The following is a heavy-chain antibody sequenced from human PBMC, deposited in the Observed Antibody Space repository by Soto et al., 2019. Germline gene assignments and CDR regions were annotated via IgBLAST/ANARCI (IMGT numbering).Heavy chain of an antibody. CDR2: IYYSGST. CDR1: GGSISSSSYY. V-gene: IGHV4-39*01. CDR3: ATVNGYSGYDYFDY. Sequence: QLQLQESGPGLVKPSETLSLTCTVSGGSISSSSYYWGWIRQPPGKGLEWIGSIYYSGSTYYNPSLRSPVTISVDTSKNQFSLKLSSVTAADTAVYYCATVNGYSGYDYFDYWGQGTLVTVSS. J-gene: IGHJ4*02. D-gene: IGHD5-12*01.